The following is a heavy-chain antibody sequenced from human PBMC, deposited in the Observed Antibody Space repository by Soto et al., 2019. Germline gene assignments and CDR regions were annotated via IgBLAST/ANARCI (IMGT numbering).Heavy chain of an antibody. D-gene: IGHD2-21*02. CDR2: ISNDGSGK. J-gene: IGHJ1*01. CDR3: WVTVEP. Sequence: QVQLVESGGGVVQPGKSLRLSCVGSKFSFKNYGLHWVRQAPGGGLEWVATISNDGSGKFYADSVRGRFAISRDNSKNTFYLQLNSLRPEDTAVYYCWVTVEPWGQGTLVIVSS. V-gene: IGHV3-30*03. CDR1: KFSFKNYG.